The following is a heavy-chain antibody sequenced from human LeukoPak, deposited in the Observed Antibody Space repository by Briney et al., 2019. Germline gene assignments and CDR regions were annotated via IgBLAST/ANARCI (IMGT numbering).Heavy chain of an antibody. CDR3: AKTSPGSFYGMDV. D-gene: IGHD3-10*01. CDR2: ITASGGST. Sequence: GGSLRLSCAASGFTFSSYGMRWVRQAPGRGLEWVSTITASGGSTSYADSVKGRFTISRDNTKNTPHLQMNTLRAEDTALYYCAKTSPGSFYGMDVWGQGTTVTVSS. V-gene: IGHV3-23*01. J-gene: IGHJ6*02. CDR1: GFTFSSYG.